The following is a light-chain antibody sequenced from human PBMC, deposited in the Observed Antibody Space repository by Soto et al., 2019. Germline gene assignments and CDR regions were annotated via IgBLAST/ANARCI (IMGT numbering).Light chain of an antibody. J-gene: IGKJ2*01. Sequence: DIQMTQSPSTVSASVGDRVTITCRASQSISTWLAWYQQKPGKAPRLLIYKASSLEGGVPSRFTRSGSGTQSTLIIGGLQPDDSLTYYCQRYDSYPYTFGQGTKLEI. V-gene: IGKV1-5*03. CDR1: QSISTW. CDR3: QRYDSYPYT. CDR2: KAS.